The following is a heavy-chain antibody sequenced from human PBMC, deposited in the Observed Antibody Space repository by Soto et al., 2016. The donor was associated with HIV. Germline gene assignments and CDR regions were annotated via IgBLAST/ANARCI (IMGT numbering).Heavy chain of an antibody. V-gene: IGHV4-59*01. CDR1: NGSIINYF. CDR2: VYYSGST. Sequence: QVQLQESGPGLVKPSETLSLTCTVSNGSIINYFWGWFRQPPGKGLELIGYVYYSGSTNYNPSLKSRVTISVDTSKNKFSLKLSSVTAADTAIYYCARGLYGDYAVAGLGYFDYVGTKESVVTVSS. CDR3: ARGLYGDYAVAGLGYFDY. J-gene: IGHJ4*01. D-gene: IGHD4-17*01.